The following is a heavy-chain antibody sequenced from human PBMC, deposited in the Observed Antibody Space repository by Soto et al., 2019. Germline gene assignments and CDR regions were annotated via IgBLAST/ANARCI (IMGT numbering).Heavy chain of an antibody. CDR2: ISDSGVGT. CDR3: AKEWAAVVQPYLDC. D-gene: IGHD6-13*01. J-gene: IGHJ4*02. V-gene: IGHV3-23*01. Sequence: GWSLRLSCAASGFSFSSYAMSLVRQGPGKAPEWVSCISDSGVGTWYADSVKGRFTMSRDNSKNTLYLQMNSLRAEDTAVYYCAKEWAAVVQPYLDCWGEGTLVTVSS. CDR1: GFSFSSYA.